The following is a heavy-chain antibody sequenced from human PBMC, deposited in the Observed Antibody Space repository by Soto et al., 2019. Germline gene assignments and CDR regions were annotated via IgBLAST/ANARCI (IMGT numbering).Heavy chain of an antibody. V-gene: IGHV4-31*03. CDR3: AREGAAPYYYYGMDV. CDR2: IYYSGST. J-gene: IGHJ6*02. D-gene: IGHD6-6*01. CDR1: GGSISSGGYF. Sequence: PSETLSLTCTVSGGSISSGGYFWSWIRQHPGKGLEWIGFIYYSGSTYYNPSLKSRVTISVDTSKNQFSLKLSSVTAADTAVYYCAREGAAPYYYYGMDVWGQGTMVTV.